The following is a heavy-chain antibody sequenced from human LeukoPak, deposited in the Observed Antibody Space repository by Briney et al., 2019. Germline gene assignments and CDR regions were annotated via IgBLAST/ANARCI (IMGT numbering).Heavy chain of an antibody. D-gene: IGHD3-10*01. V-gene: IGHV3-15*01. CDR2: IKSKTDGGTT. J-gene: IGHJ4*02. Sequence: GGSLRLSCAASGFAFSNAWMSWVRQAPGKGLEWVGRIKSKTDGGTTDYAAPVKGRFTISRDDSKNTLYLQMNSLKTEDTAVYYCTTYYTPRYYGSGSYYNGDYWGQGTLVTVSS. CDR1: GFAFSNAW. CDR3: TTYYTPRYYGSGSYYNGDY.